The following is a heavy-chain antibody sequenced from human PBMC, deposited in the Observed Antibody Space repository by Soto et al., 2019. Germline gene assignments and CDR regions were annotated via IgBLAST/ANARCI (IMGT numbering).Heavy chain of an antibody. J-gene: IGHJ5*02. D-gene: IGHD3-3*01. CDR3: AVYDFWSAKYGFDP. CDR2: IYYTGST. V-gene: IGHV4-59*12. CDR1: GLSITNNY. Sequence: SSETLSLTCTVSGLSITNNYWSWIRQPPGKGLEWIGYIYYTGSTNYNPSLKSRVTISVDTSKNQFSLKLSSVTAADTAVYYCAVYDFWSAKYGFDPWGQGTLVTVSS.